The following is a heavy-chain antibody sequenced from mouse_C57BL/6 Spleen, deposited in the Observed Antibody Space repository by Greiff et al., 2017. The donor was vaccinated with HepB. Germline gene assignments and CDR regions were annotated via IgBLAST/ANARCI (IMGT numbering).Heavy chain of an antibody. CDR1: GFNIKNTY. Sequence: EVQLQQSVAELVRPGASVKLSCTASGFNIKNTYMHWVKQRPEQGLEWIGRIDPANGNTKYAPKFQGKATITADTSSNTAYLQLSSLTSEDTAIYYCARRIYYDYDAGAVDYWGQGTTLTVSS. V-gene: IGHV14-3*01. CDR3: ARRIYYDYDAGAVDY. CDR2: IDPANGNT. D-gene: IGHD2-4*01. J-gene: IGHJ2*01.